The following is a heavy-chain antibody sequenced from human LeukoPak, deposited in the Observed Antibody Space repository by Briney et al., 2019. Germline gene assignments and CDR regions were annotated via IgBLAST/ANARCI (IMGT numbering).Heavy chain of an antibody. CDR3: ARYGYYYGMDV. D-gene: IGHD4-17*01. CDR2: IKQDGSEK. V-gene: IGHV3-7*01. J-gene: IGHJ6*02. Sequence: TGGSLRLSCAASGFTFRSYAMSWVRQAPGKGLEWVANIKQDGSEKYYVDSVKGRFTISRDNAKNSLYLQMNSLRAEDTAVYYCARYGYYYGMDVWGQGTTVTVSS. CDR1: GFTFRSYA.